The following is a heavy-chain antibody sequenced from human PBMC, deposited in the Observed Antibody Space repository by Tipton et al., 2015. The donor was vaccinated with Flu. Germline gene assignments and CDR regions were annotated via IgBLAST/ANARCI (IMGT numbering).Heavy chain of an antibody. CDR3: ARGPVLRYFDWLLYGGGEDYFDY. J-gene: IGHJ4*02. V-gene: IGHV4-39*07. CDR1: GGSISSSSYY. D-gene: IGHD3-9*01. Sequence: TLSLTCTVSGGSISSSSYYWGWIRQPPGKGLEWIGSIYYSGSTYYNPSLKSRVTISVDTSKNQFSLKLSSVTAADTAVYYCARGPVLRYFDWLLYGGGEDYFDYWGQGTLVTVSS. CDR2: IYYSGST.